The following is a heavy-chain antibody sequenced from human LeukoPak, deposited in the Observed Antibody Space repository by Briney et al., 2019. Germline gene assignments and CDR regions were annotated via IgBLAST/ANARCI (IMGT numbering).Heavy chain of an antibody. CDR1: GYTFTSYG. D-gene: IGHD2-2*01. CDR3: ARDWGCSSTSCSVEGIYYYYMDV. CDR2: ISAYNGNT. V-gene: IGHV1-18*01. Sequence: ASVKVSCTASGYTFTSYGISWVRQAPGQGLEWMGWISAYNGNTNYAQRLQGRVTMTTDTSTSTAYMELRSLRSDDTAVYYCARDWGCSSTSCSVEGIYYYYMDVWGKGTTVTVSS. J-gene: IGHJ6*03.